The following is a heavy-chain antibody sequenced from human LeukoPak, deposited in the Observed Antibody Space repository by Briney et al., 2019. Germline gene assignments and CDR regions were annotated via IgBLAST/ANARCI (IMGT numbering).Heavy chain of an antibody. J-gene: IGHJ4*02. CDR2: ISGRDTST. D-gene: IGHD2-15*01. CDR1: GFTFSVSS. Sequence: GESLRLSCAASGFTFSVSSMNWVRQAPGKGLEWVSYISGRDTSTYYADSVKGRFTVSRDNAKNSLYLQMNDLRDEDTAVYYCARDSQWSFDYWGQGTLVTVSS. V-gene: IGHV3-48*02. CDR3: ARDSQWSFDY.